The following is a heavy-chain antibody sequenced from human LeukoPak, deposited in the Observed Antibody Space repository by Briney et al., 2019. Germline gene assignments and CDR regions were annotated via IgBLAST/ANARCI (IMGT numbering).Heavy chain of an antibody. Sequence: GGSLRLSCAASGFTFSSYAMHWVRQAPGKGLEWVAVISYDGSNKYYADSVKGRFTISRDNSKNTLYLQMNSLRAEDTAVYYCARAAYSSSWFTSYYYGMDVWGQGTTVTVSS. J-gene: IGHJ6*02. CDR2: ISYDGSNK. V-gene: IGHV3-30*04. CDR1: GFTFSSYA. D-gene: IGHD6-13*01. CDR3: ARAAYSSSWFTSYYYGMDV.